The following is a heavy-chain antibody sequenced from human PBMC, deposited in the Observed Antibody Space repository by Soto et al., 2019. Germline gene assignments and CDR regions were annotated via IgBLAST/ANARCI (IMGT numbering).Heavy chain of an antibody. D-gene: IGHD3-22*01. CDR2: IWYDGSNK. V-gene: IGHV3-33*01. J-gene: IGHJ1*01. Sequence: QVQLVESGGGVVQPGRSLRLSCAASGFTFSSYGMHWVRQAPGKGLEWVAVIWYDGSNKYYADSVKGRFTISRDNSKNARYLQVNSVRAEDTAVYYCARSYYYDSSGYYRSFFHHWGQGTLVTVSS. CDR3: ARSYYYDSSGYYRSFFHH. CDR1: GFTFSSYG.